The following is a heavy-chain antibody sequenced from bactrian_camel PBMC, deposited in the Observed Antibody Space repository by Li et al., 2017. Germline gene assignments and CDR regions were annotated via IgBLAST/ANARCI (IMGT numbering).Heavy chain of an antibody. V-gene: IGHV3S36*01. CDR3: AARKVARGSHFSLGRAPALRRDEYDF. CDR1: VDTVC. CDR2: SSSGALSL. Sequence: VQLVESGGGSVQTGGSLRLSCAASVDTVCMGWFRQAPGKGLEWVSSSSSGALSLVYADSVKGRFTISQDNSKNTLFLQMNVLRPEDTAMYYCAARKVARGSHFSLGRAPALRRDEYDFWGQGTQVTVS. D-gene: IGHD2*01. J-gene: IGHJ4*01.